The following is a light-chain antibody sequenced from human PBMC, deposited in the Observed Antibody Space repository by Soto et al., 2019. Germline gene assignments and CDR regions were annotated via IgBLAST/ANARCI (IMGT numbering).Light chain of an antibody. CDR2: GAS. CDR3: QQYGSSPPIT. V-gene: IGKV3-20*01. CDR1: HSVSSSY. J-gene: IGKJ5*01. Sequence: IGLPQSPGTLSLSPGERATLSCRASHSVSSSYLAWYQQKPGQAPRLLIYGASSTATGIPDRFRGSGSGTDFTLTISRLEPEDFAVYYCQQYGSSPPITFGQGTRLESK.